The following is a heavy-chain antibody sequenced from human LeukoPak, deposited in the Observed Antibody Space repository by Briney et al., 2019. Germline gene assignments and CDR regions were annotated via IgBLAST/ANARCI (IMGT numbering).Heavy chain of an antibody. D-gene: IGHD1-26*01. J-gene: IGHJ4*02. CDR2: IKSKTNGGTA. CDR3: TTTGSGGTYWGSLDY. V-gene: IGHV3-15*01. CDR1: GFTFTNAW. Sequence: GGSLRLSCAASGFTFTNAWMSWVRQAPGRGLEWLGRIKSKTNGGTADYAAPVRGRFTISRDDSINTLYLQMNSLKTEDTAVYYCTTTGSGGTYWGSLDYWGQGTLVTVSS.